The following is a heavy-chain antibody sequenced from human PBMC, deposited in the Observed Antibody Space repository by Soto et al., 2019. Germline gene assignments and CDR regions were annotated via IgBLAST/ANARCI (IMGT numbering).Heavy chain of an antibody. J-gene: IGHJ4*02. CDR2: IKQDGSAK. V-gene: IGHV3-7*05. D-gene: IGHD6-13*01. Sequence: EVQLVESGGGLVQPGGSLRLSCAASGFTFSSYWMSWVRQAPGKGLEWVANIKQDGSAKYYVDSVKGRFTISRDNATNSLYLQMNRLRAEDTAVYYCARDQLGPSPGFDYWGQGTLVTVSS. CDR1: GFTFSSYW. CDR3: ARDQLGPSPGFDY.